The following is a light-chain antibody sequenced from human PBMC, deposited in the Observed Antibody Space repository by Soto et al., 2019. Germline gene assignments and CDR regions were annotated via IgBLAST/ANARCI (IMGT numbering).Light chain of an antibody. V-gene: IGKV3-20*01. CDR2: AAS. CDR3: RQQGT. CDR1: RSLSSSY. Sequence: EIVLTQSPGTLSLSPGERATLSCRASRSLSSSYVVWYQQKPGQAPRRLIYAASRRATGIPDRFSGSGSATEYTLTISRLEPEDFAVYYCRQQGTFGQGTKLEIK. J-gene: IGKJ2*01.